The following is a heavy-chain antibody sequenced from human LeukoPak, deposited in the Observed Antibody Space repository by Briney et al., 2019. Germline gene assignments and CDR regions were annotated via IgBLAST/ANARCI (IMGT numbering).Heavy chain of an antibody. V-gene: IGHV1-46*01. CDR3: ARLLYLDNQQLVTLFDY. Sequence: ASVKVSCKASGYTFTSYYIHWVRQAPGQGLEWMGIINPSGGSTSYAQKFQGRVTMTRDTSTSTVYMELSSLRSEDTAVYYCARLLYLDNQQLVTLFDYWGQGTLVTVSS. CDR1: GYTFTSYY. J-gene: IGHJ4*02. CDR2: INPSGGST. D-gene: IGHD6-13*01.